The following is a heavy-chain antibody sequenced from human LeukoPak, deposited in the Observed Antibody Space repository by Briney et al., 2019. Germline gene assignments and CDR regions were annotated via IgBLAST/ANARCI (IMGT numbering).Heavy chain of an antibody. Sequence: ASETLSLTCTVSDVSISDYYWSWIRQPPGKGLEWIGYIYYSGSTSYNASLRSRVTMSLDTSKNQFSLKLRSVTAADTALYYCARKIRGRAVVPGYWGQGTLVTVSS. CDR3: ARKIRGRAVVPGY. CDR2: IYYSGST. D-gene: IGHD6-19*01. V-gene: IGHV4-59*01. CDR1: DVSISDYY. J-gene: IGHJ4*02.